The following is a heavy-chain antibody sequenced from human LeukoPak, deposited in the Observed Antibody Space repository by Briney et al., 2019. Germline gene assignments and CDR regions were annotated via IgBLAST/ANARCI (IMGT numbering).Heavy chain of an antibody. CDR1: GGTFSSYA. CDR3: ARGPPSGSYLIDY. Sequence: SVKVSCKASGGTFSSYAISWVRQAPGQGLEWMGGIIPIFGTANYAQKFQGRVTITADESTSTAYMELSSLRSEDTAVYYCARGPPSGSYLIDYWGQGTLATVSS. V-gene: IGHV1-69*01. CDR2: IIPIFGTA. D-gene: IGHD1-26*01. J-gene: IGHJ4*02.